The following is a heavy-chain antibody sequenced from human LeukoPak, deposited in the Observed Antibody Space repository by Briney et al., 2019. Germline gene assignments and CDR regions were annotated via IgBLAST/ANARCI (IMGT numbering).Heavy chain of an antibody. CDR3: AKDQHGSGLGI. J-gene: IGHJ3*02. CDR2: ISYDGSNK. Sequence: PGGSLRLSCAASGFTFSSYGMHWVRQAPGKGLEWVAVISYDGSNKYYADSVKGRFTISRDNSKNTLYLQMNSLRAEDTAVYYCAKDQHGSGLGIWGQGTMVTASS. V-gene: IGHV3-30*18. D-gene: IGHD3-10*01. CDR1: GFTFSSYG.